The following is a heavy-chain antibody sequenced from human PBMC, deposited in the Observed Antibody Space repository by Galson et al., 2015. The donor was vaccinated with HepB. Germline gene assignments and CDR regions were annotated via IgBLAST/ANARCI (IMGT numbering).Heavy chain of an antibody. CDR2: ISAYNGNT. CDR3: ARVGDFWSGYYRFDF. Sequence: SVKVSCKASGYTFTSYGISWVRQAPGQGLEWMGWISAYNGNTNYAQKLQGRVTMTTDTSTSTAYMELRSLRSDDTAVYYCARVGDFWSGYYRFDFWGQGTLVTVSS. CDR1: GYTFTSYG. V-gene: IGHV1-18*01. J-gene: IGHJ4*02. D-gene: IGHD3-3*01.